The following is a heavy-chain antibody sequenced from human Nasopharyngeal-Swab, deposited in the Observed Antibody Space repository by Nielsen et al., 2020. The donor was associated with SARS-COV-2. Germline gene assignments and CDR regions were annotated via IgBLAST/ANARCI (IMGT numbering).Heavy chain of an antibody. CDR2: ISGSGGST. CDR3: AKRPTGSTFGD. D-gene: IGHD3-16*01. CDR1: GFIFSSYA. Sequence: GESLKISCAASGFIFSSYAMSWVRQAPGKGLEWVSAISGSGGSTYHADSVKGRFTISRDNSKNTLYLQMNSLRAEDTAVYYCAKRPTGSTFGDWGQGTLVTVSS. V-gene: IGHV3-23*01. J-gene: IGHJ4*02.